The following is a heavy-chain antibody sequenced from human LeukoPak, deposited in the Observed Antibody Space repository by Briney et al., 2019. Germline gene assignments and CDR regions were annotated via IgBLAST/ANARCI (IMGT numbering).Heavy chain of an antibody. CDR2: IKQDGSEK. Sequence: GGSLRLSCAASGFSFSSYWMSWVRQAPGKGLEWVANIKQDGSEKYYVDSVKGRFTISRDNAKNSLYVQMNSLRVEDTAVYYCARDGQQPAPYSFNFWGQGTMVTVSS. CDR1: GFSFSSYW. J-gene: IGHJ3*01. V-gene: IGHV3-7*01. D-gene: IGHD1-14*01. CDR3: ARDGQQPAPYSFNF.